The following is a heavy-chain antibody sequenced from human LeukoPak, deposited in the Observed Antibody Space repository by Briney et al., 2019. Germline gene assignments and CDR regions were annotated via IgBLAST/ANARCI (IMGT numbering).Heavy chain of an antibody. J-gene: IGHJ3*02. CDR1: GYTFTSYG. D-gene: IGHD3-3*01. CDR2: INAYNGNT. V-gene: IGHV1-18*01. Sequence: ASVRVSCKASGYTFTSYGISWVRQAPGQGLEWMGWINAYNGNTNYAQKLQGRVTMTTDTSTSTAYMELRSLRSDDTAVYYCARDGRWYYDFWSARHDAFDIWGQGTMVTVSS. CDR3: ARDGRWYYDFWSARHDAFDI.